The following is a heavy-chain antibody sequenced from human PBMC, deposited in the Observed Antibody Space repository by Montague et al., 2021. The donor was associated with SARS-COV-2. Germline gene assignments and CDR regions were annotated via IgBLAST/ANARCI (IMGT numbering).Heavy chain of an antibody. CDR2: TYYRSEWYS. J-gene: IGHJ4*02. D-gene: IGHD2-15*01. V-gene: IGHV6-1*01. CDR1: GDSVSTNSGT. CDR3: ARAERGSCGDGNCYQYFFNC. Sequence: CAISGDSVSTNSGTWNWVRLSPSRGLEWLGRTYYRSEWYSDYSVSVKSLISINPDTSKNQFSLQLNSVTPEDTAVYYCARAERGSCGDGNCYQYFFNCGGEGTRGSVAA.